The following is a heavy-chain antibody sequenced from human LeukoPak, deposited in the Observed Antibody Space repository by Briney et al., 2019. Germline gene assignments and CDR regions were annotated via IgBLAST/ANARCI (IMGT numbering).Heavy chain of an antibody. D-gene: IGHD3-16*01. CDR1: GGSTSSYY. CDR2: IYYSGYT. J-gene: IGHJ6*03. CDR3: ARETSQKGAHYMDV. V-gene: IGHV4-59*01. Sequence: KTSETLSLTCTVSGGSTSSYYWSWIRQPPGKGLEWIGYIYYSGYTTYSPSLRSRVTISVDTSKNQFSLELSSVTAADTAVYYCARETSQKGAHYMDVWGKGTTITISS.